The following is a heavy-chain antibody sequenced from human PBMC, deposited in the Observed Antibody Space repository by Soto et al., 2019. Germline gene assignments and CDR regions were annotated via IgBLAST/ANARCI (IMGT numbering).Heavy chain of an antibody. CDR2: INHSGST. V-gene: IGHV4-34*01. J-gene: IGHJ6*02. Sequence: PSETLSLTCAVYGGSFSGYYWSWIRQPPGKGLEWIGEINHSGSTNYNPSLKSRVTISVDTSKNQFSLKLSSVTAADTAVYYCARVRTYYDFWSGYYKYYYYGMDVWGQGTTVTVS. D-gene: IGHD3-3*01. CDR3: ARVRTYYDFWSGYYKYYYYGMDV. CDR1: GGSFSGYY.